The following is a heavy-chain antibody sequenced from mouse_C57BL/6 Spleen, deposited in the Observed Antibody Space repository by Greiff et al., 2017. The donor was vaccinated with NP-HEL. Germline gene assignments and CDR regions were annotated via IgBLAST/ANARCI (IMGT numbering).Heavy chain of an antibody. J-gene: IGHJ3*01. D-gene: IGHD4-1*01. CDR3: ARDLTGAH. V-gene: IGHV5-4*01. CDR1: GFTFSSYA. CDR2: ISDGGSYT. Sequence: EVQRVESGGGLVKPGGSLKLSCAASGFTFSSYAMSWVRQTPEKRLEWVATISDGGSYTYYPDNVQGRFTISRDNAKNNLYLQMSHLKSEDTAMYYCARDLTGAHWGQGTLVTVSA.